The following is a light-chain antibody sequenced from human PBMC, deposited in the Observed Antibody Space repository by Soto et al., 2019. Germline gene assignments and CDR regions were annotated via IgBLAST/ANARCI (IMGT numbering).Light chain of an antibody. CDR3: SPYTSSTTV. J-gene: IGLJ2*01. CDR1: SSDVGAYKY. V-gene: IGLV2-14*01. Sequence: QSALTQPPSASGSPGQSVTISCTGSSSDVGAYKYVSWYQQHPGKAPKLIIYNVSNRPSGVSNRFSGSKSGNTASLTISGLQAEDEADYYCSPYTSSTTVFGGGTKLTVL. CDR2: NVS.